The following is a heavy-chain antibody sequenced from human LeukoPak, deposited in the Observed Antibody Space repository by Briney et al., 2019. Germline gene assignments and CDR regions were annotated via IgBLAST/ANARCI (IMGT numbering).Heavy chain of an antibody. D-gene: IGHD5-18*01. CDR3: ARQGRRGYSYAKSYYFDY. V-gene: IGHV4-39*01. CDR1: GDSISSSNCY. J-gene: IGHJ4*02. CDR2: IYLSGGT. Sequence: SETLSLTCTVSGDSISSSNCYWGWIRQPPGKGLEWIGSIYLSGGTYYNASLKSRVTISVDTSKNQFSLKLSSVTAADTAVYYCARQGRRGYSYAKSYYFDYWGQGTLVTVSS.